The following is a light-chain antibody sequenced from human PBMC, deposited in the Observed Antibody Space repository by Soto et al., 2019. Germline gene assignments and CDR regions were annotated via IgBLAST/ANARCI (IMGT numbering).Light chain of an antibody. CDR3: QQYGNSPT. V-gene: IGKV3-20*01. J-gene: IGKJ2*01. CDR2: GTS. CDR1: QSVSSSS. Sequence: EIVLRQSPGTLSLSPGERATVSCRASQSVSSSSLAWYQQKPGQGPRLLVYGTSRRATGIPDRFSGSGSGTDFTLTISRLEPEDSAVYYCQQYGNSPTFGQVTKLQIK.